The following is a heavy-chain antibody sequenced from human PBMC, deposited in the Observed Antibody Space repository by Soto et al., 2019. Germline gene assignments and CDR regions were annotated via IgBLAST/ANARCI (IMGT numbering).Heavy chain of an antibody. J-gene: IGHJ4*02. D-gene: IGHD3-22*01. CDR1: GFTFSSYA. CDR2: ISGSGGST. CDR3: AKDGGYAYYDSSGYYFGY. V-gene: IGHV3-23*01. Sequence: GGSLRLSCAASGFTFSSYAMSWVRQAPGKGLEWVSAISGSGGSTYYADSVKGRFTISRGNSKNTLYLQMNSLRAEDTAVYYCAKDGGYAYYDSSGYYFGYWGQGTLVTVSS.